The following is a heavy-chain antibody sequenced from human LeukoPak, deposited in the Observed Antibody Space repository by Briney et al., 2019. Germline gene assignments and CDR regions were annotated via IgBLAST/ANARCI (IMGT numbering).Heavy chain of an antibody. Sequence: SETLSLTCTVSGGSISNSGYYWGCIRQPPGKGLEWIGNIYYSGSTYYNPSLKRRVTISVDTSKNQFSLKMTSVTAADTAVYYCARAPFNYYQAFDPWGQGTLVTVSS. D-gene: IGHD4-11*01. CDR2: IYYSGST. V-gene: IGHV4-39*01. CDR3: ARAPFNYYQAFDP. CDR1: GGSISNSGYY. J-gene: IGHJ5*02.